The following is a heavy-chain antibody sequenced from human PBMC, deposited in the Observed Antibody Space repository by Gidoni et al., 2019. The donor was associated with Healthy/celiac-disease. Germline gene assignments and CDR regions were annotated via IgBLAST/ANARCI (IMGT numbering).Heavy chain of an antibody. Sequence: QLQLQESGPGLVKPSETLSLTCTVSGGSLSSSSYYWGWIRQPPGKGLEWIGSIYYSGSTYYNPSLKSRVTISVDTSKNQFSLKLSSVTAADTAVYYCARSRGGYCSGGSCYFYYWGQGTLVTVSS. D-gene: IGHD2-15*01. J-gene: IGHJ4*02. CDR3: ARSRGGYCSGGSCYFYY. CDR1: GGSLSSSSYY. CDR2: IYYSGST. V-gene: IGHV4-39*01.